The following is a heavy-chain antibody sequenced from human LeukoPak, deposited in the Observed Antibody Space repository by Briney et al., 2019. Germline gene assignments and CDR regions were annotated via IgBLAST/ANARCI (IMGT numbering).Heavy chain of an antibody. J-gene: IGHJ5*02. Sequence: SQTLSLTCTVSGGSISSGSYYWSWIRQPAGKGLEWIGRIYTSGGTNYNPSLKSRVTISVDTSKNQISLKLSSVTAADTAVYYCARDRIFGGFDPWGQGTLVTVSS. CDR1: GGSISSGSYY. D-gene: IGHD3-3*01. CDR3: ARDRIFGGFDP. V-gene: IGHV4-61*02. CDR2: IYTSGGT.